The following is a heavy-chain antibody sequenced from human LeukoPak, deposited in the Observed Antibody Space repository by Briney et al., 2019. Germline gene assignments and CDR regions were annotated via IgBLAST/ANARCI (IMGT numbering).Heavy chain of an antibody. CDR3: ARSVESSGWYHYYYYMDV. CDR2: INSDGSST. V-gene: IGHV3-74*01. J-gene: IGHJ6*03. Sequence: GGSLRLSCAASGFTFSSYWMHWVRQAPGKGLVWVSRINSDGSSTSYADSVKGRFTISRDNAKNTLYLQMNSLRAEDTAVYYCARSVESSGWYHYYYYMDVWGKGTTVTISS. D-gene: IGHD6-19*01. CDR1: GFTFSSYW.